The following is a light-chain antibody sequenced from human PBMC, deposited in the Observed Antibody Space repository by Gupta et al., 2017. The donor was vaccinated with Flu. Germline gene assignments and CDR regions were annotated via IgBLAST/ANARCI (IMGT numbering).Light chain of an antibody. CDR3: QQEDNFPLT. V-gene: IGKV1-33*01. Sequence: DIQMTQSPSSLSASVGDRVTITCQASQDISNYLNWYQQKPGKAPKLLIYDASNVETGVPSRFSGSGSGTDFTFTISSLQPEDIATYYCQQEDNFPLTFGGGTKVEIK. J-gene: IGKJ4*01. CDR1: QDISNY. CDR2: DAS.